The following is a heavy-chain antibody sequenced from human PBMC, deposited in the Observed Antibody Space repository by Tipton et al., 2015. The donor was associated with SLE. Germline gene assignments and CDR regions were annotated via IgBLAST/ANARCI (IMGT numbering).Heavy chain of an antibody. D-gene: IGHD3-10*01. J-gene: IGHJ6*02. CDR3: AREVYSGSYYYYYGMDV. Sequence: QSGAEVKKPGATVKVSCKASGYTFTDFAISWVRQARGQGLEWMGWISTYNGNTHYAQNLQGRVTMTTYTSTSTAYMELRSLRSDDTAVYYCAREVYSGSYYYYYGMDVWGQGTTVTISS. V-gene: IGHV1-18*01. CDR2: ISTYNGNT. CDR1: GYTFTDFA.